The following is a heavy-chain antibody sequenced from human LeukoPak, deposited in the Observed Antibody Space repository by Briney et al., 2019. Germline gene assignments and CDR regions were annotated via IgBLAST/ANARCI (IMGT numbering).Heavy chain of an antibody. Sequence: GGSLRLSCAASGFTFSSYEMNWVRQAPGKGLEWVSYISSSGSTIYYADSVKGRFTISRDNAKNSLYLQMDSLRAEDTAVYYCARPPRGMITFGGVIGGYGMDVWGQGTTVTVSS. V-gene: IGHV3-48*03. CDR3: ARPPRGMITFGGVIGGYGMDV. J-gene: IGHJ6*02. D-gene: IGHD3-16*02. CDR1: GFTFSSYE. CDR2: ISSSGSTI.